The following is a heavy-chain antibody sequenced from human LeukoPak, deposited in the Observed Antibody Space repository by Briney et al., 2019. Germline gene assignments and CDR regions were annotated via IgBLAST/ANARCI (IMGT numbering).Heavy chain of an antibody. V-gene: IGHV3-21*04. CDR1: GFTFSSYS. D-gene: IGHD5-18*01. CDR3: AKDDIQLWPRHFDY. Sequence: GGSLRLSCAASGFTFSSYSMNWVRQAPGKGLEWVSSISSSSSYIYYADSVKGRFTISRDNAKNSLYLQMNSLRAEDTAVYYCAKDDIQLWPRHFDYWGQGTLVTVSS. CDR2: ISSSSSYI. J-gene: IGHJ4*02.